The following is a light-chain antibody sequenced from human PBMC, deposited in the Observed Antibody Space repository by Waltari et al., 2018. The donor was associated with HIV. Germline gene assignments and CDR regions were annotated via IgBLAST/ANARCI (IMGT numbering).Light chain of an antibody. CDR3: LLSLDGALV. CDR1: ASVVTRGHC. CDR2: DST. Sequence: QPVATQEPSLTVSPGGTVTLTCASSASVVTRGHCHHWFQQSPGKAPNPLNFDSTNRYPCRPCRFSSSCLEDKAALTLTAAQVDAESDYYYLLSLDGALVFGGGTKLTVL. V-gene: IGLV7-46*01. J-gene: IGLJ2*01.